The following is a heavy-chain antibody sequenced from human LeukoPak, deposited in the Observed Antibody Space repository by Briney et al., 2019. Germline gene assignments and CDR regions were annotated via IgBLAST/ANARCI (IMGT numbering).Heavy chain of an antibody. V-gene: IGHV4-39*07. D-gene: IGHD6-6*01. CDR2: IYYSGST. CDR3: ARGSMSRHDAFDI. Sequence: SETLSLTCTVSGGSISSSSYYWGWIRQPPGKGLEWIGSIYYSGSTYYNPSLKSRVTISVDKSKNQFSLRLSSVTAADTAVYYCARGSMSRHDAFDIWGQGTMVTVSS. CDR1: GGSISSSSYY. J-gene: IGHJ3*02.